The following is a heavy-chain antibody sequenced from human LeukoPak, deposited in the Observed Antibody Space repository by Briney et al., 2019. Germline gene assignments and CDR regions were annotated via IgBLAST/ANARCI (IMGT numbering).Heavy chain of an antibody. V-gene: IGHV1-69*06. CDR1: GGTFSSYA. Sequence: GASVKVSCKASGGTFSSYAISWVRQAPGQGLEWMGGIIPIFGTANYAQKFQGRVTITADKSTSTAYMELSSLRSEDTAVYYCARVYGSESYYDYWGQGTLVTVSS. CDR3: ARVYGSESYYDY. CDR2: IIPIFGTA. J-gene: IGHJ4*02. D-gene: IGHD3-10*01.